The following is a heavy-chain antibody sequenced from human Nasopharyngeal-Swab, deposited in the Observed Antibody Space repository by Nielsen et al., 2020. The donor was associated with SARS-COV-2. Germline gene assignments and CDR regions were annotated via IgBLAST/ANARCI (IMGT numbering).Heavy chain of an antibody. CDR2: INHSGST. Sequence: SETLSLTCAVYGGSFSGYYWRWIRQPPGKGLEWIGEINHSGSTNYNPSLKSRVTISRDTSKNQFSLRLTSVTAADTAVYYCAGGGIGSGWNWFDPWGQGTLVTVSS. V-gene: IGHV4-34*01. D-gene: IGHD6-19*01. CDR1: GGSFSGYY. CDR3: AGGGIGSGWNWFDP. J-gene: IGHJ5*02.